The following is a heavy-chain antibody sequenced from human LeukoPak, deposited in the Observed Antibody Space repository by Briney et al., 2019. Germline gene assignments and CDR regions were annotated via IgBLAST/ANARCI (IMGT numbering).Heavy chain of an antibody. CDR3: ARLPSYDFWSGYYIHYYYYMDV. V-gene: IGHV4-59*01. CDR2: IYYSGST. D-gene: IGHD3-3*01. J-gene: IGHJ6*03. CDR1: GGSISSYY. Sequence: ASETLSLTCTVSGGSISSYYWSWIRQPPGKGLEWIGYIYYSGSTNYNPSLKSRVTISVDTSKNQFSLKLSSVTAAYTAVYYCARLPSYDFWSGYYIHYYYYMDVWGKGTTVTVSS.